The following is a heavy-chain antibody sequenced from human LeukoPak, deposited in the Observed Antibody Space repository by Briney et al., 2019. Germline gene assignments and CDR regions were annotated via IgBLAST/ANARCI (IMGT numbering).Heavy chain of an antibody. CDR1: GFTVSSNY. J-gene: IGHJ4*02. CDR2: IYSGGST. Sequence: GGSLRLSCAASGFTVSSNYMSWVRQAPGKGLEWVSVIYSGGSTYYADSVKGRFTISRDNSKNTLYLQMNSLRAEDTAVYYCARLGGGFDYDSSGYPTAWYYFDYWGQGTLVTVSS. V-gene: IGHV3-53*01. CDR3: ARLGGGFDYDSSGYPTAWYYFDY. D-gene: IGHD3-22*01.